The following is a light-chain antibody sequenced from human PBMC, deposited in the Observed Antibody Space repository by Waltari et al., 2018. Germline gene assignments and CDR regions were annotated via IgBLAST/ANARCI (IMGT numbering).Light chain of an antibody. CDR3: QQRYSWPLT. CDR2: DTS. J-gene: IGKJ4*01. CDR1: QSVSFF. V-gene: IGKV3-11*01. Sequence: EIVLTQSPAIVSLSPGERATLSCRASQSVSFFLAWYQQKPGQGPRLLSFDTSNRATGIPARFSGGGSGTDFNLTISSLEPEDFATYYCQQRYSWPLTFGGGTKVEIK.